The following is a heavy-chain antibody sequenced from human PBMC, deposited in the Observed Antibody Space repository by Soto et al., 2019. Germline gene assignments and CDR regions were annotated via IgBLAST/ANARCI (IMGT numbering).Heavy chain of an antibody. CDR3: ARDARGDEAPMDF. J-gene: IGHJ4*02. Sequence: QVQLVQSGAEVKKPGASVKVSCKASGYTFTGYYMHWVRQAPGQGLEWMGWINPNSGGTNYAQKFQGWVTITRDTPISTAYVELGRLRSDDTAVYYCARDARGDEAPMDFWGQGTLVTVSS. D-gene: IGHD3-10*01. CDR2: INPNSGGT. V-gene: IGHV1-2*04. CDR1: GYTFTGYY.